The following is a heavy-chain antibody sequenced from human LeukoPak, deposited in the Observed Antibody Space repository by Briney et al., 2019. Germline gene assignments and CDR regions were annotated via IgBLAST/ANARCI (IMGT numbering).Heavy chain of an antibody. CDR3: ARVVLGYCSGGSCSPGGFDY. V-gene: IGHV4-59*12. D-gene: IGHD2-15*01. Sequence: NPSETLSLTCTVSGGSISGYYWSWIRQPPGKGLEYLGYIYYSGSTYYNPSLKSRVTITVDTSKNQFSLKLSSVTAADTAVYYCARVVLGYCSGGSCSPGGFDYWGQGTLVTVSS. CDR2: IYYSGST. CDR1: GGSISGYY. J-gene: IGHJ4*02.